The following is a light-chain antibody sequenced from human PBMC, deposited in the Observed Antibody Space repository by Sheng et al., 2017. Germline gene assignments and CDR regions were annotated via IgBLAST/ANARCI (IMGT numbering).Light chain of an antibody. CDR3: QHYNNWPYT. Sequence: EIVMTQSPATLSVSPGESATLSCRASQSISNNLAWYQQKPGQAPRLLIYGASTRATGIPATFSGSGSGTEFTLTISSLQSEDFAVYYCQHYNNWPYTFGQGTKLEIK. CDR2: GAS. J-gene: IGKJ2*01. V-gene: IGKV3-15*01. CDR1: QSISNN.